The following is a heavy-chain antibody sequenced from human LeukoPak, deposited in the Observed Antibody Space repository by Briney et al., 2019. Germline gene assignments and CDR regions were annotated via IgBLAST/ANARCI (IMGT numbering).Heavy chain of an antibody. CDR2: IYSGGST. Sequence: PGGSLRLSCAASGFTVSSNYMSWVRQAPGKGLEWVSVIYSGGSTYYADSVKGRFTISRDNSKNTLYLQMNSLRAEDTAVYYCARDLASSGWPNWYFDLWGRGTLVTFSS. D-gene: IGHD6-19*01. V-gene: IGHV3-66*01. J-gene: IGHJ2*01. CDR3: ARDLASSGWPNWYFDL. CDR1: GFTVSSNY.